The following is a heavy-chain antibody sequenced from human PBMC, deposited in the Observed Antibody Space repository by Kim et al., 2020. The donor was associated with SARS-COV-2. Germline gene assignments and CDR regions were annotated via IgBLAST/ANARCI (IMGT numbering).Heavy chain of an antibody. J-gene: IGHJ5*02. CDR3: ARDHPTIFGVVIIEGGRAFDP. Sequence: SVKVSCKASGGTFSSYAISWVRQAPGQGLEWMGRIIPILGIANYAQKFQGRVTITADKSTSTAYMELSSLRSEDTAVYYCARDHPTIFGVVIIEGGRAFDPWGQGTLVTVSS. CDR2: IIPILGIA. D-gene: IGHD3-3*01. V-gene: IGHV1-69*04. CDR1: GGTFSSYA.